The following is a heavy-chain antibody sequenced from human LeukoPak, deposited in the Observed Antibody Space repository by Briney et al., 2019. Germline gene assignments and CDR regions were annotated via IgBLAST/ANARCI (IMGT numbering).Heavy chain of an antibody. CDR1: GYTFTVYY. D-gene: IGHD6-6*01. V-gene: IGHV1-2*02. Sequence: ASVTVSFTASGYTFTVYYMHWVRQAPGQGLGWMGWINPNSGGTNYAQKFQGRVTMTRDTSISTAYMELSRLRSDDTAVYYCARVHRPTRFCWFDPWGQGTLVTVSS. CDR2: INPNSGGT. CDR3: ARVHRPTRFCWFDP. J-gene: IGHJ5*02.